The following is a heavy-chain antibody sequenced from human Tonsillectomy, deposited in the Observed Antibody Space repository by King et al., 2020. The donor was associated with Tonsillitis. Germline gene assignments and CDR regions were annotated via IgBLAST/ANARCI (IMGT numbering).Heavy chain of an antibody. V-gene: IGHV3-74*01. J-gene: IGHJ4*02. Sequence: VQLVESGGGLVQPGGSLRLSCAASGFSFSNYWMHWVRQLPGMGLVWVSRINSEETSTIYADSVKGRFTISRDNAKNTLYLQMNSLRAEDTAVYYCARETNGDYYFDYWGQGTLVTVSS. CDR2: INSEETST. CDR3: ARETNGDYYFDY. D-gene: IGHD7-27*01. CDR1: GFSFSNYW.